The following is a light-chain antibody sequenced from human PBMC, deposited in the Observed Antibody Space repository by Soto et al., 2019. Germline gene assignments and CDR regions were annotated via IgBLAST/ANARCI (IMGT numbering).Light chain of an antibody. CDR2: SDD. J-gene: IGLJ2*01. CDR1: NSNIGDKA. CDR3: ASWDDSLTLV. Sequence: QSVLTQPPSASGTPGQRVTISCSGSNSNIGDKAVTRYQQIPGTAPKVVIHSDDQRPSGVPDRFSGSKSGNSASLAISAVQSEDEADYFCASWDDSLTLVFGGGTKVTVL. V-gene: IGLV1-44*01.